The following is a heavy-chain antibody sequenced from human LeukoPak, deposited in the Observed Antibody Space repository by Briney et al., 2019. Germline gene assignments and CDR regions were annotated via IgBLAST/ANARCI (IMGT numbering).Heavy chain of an antibody. V-gene: IGHV1-8*01. CDR1: GYTFTSYD. J-gene: IGHJ3*02. Sequence: ASVKVSCKASGYTFTSYDINWVRQATGQGLEWMGWMNPNSGNTGYAQKFQGRVTMTRNTSISTAYMELSSLRSDDTAVYYCARPRVDYYDSSGYGPDDAFDIWGQGTMVTVSS. CDR2: MNPNSGNT. D-gene: IGHD3-22*01. CDR3: ARPRVDYYDSSGYGPDDAFDI.